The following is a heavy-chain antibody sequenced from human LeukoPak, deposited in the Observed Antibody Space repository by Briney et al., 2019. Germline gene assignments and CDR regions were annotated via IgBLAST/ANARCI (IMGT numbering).Heavy chain of an antibody. Sequence: PGVSVRLLCAVCRLTFSSYSMKWVRQAPGKGRVGGSYIRNSRSNKFYADSVKSRFTISRDNAKNTLYRQMNSLRAEDTAVYYCARDRDYYDSSGYFDYWGQGTLVTVSS. V-gene: IGHV3-48*01. CDR1: RLTFSSYS. D-gene: IGHD3-22*01. CDR2: IRNSRSNK. CDR3: ARDRDYYDSSGYFDY. J-gene: IGHJ4*02.